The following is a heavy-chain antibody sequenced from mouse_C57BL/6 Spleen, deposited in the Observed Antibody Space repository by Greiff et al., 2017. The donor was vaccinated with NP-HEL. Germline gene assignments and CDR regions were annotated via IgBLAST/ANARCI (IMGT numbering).Heavy chain of an antibody. CDR3: ARDVGAMDY. CDR2: INPGSGGS. CDR1: GYAFTNYL. J-gene: IGHJ4*01. V-gene: IGHV1-54*01. Sequence: QVQLQQSGAELVRPGTSVKVSCKASGYAFTNYLIEWVKQRPGQGLEWIGVINPGSGGSNYNEKFKGKATLTADKSSSTAYMQLSSLTSEGSAVYFWARDVGAMDYWGQGTSVTVSS.